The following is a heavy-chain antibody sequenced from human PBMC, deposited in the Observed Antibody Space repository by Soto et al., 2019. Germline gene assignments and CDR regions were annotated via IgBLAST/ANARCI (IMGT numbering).Heavy chain of an antibody. CDR1: GGSIISYY. CDR3: ARRYSSSFDY. Sequence: PSETLSLTCTVSGGSIISYYWSWIRQPPWKGLEWIGYIYHSGGSNYNPSLKSRVTILLDTSKNQLSLKLSSVTAADTAVYYCARRYSSSFDYWGQGTLVTVS. D-gene: IGHD6-13*01. J-gene: IGHJ4*02. V-gene: IGHV4-59*08. CDR2: IYHSGGS.